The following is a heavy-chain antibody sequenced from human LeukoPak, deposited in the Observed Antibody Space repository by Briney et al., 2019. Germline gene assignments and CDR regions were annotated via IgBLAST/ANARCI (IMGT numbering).Heavy chain of an antibody. J-gene: IGHJ5*02. CDR1: GFTFSSYW. CDR2: IKQDGSEK. Sequence: GGSLRLSCAASGFTFSSYWMSWVRQAPGKGLDWVANIKQDGSEKYYVDSVKGRFTISRDNAKNSLYLQMNSLRAEDTAVYYCARESSGVVVPAAIIWFDPWGQGTLVTVSS. D-gene: IGHD2-2*01. CDR3: ARESSGVVVPAAIIWFDP. V-gene: IGHV3-7*01.